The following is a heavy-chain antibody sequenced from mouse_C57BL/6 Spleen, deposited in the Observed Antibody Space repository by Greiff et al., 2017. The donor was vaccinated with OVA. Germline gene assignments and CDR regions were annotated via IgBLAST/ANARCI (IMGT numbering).Heavy chain of an antibody. D-gene: IGHD1-2*01. CDR3: ARDITTRAMDY. Sequence: VQLQQPGAELVKPGASAKLSCKASGYTFTSYWMHWVKQRPGQGLEWIGMIHPNSGSTNYNEKLKSKATLTVDKSSSTAYMQLSSLTSEDSAVYYCARDITTRAMDYWGQGTSVTVSS. J-gene: IGHJ4*01. CDR2: IHPNSGST. CDR1: GYTFTSYW. V-gene: IGHV1-64*01.